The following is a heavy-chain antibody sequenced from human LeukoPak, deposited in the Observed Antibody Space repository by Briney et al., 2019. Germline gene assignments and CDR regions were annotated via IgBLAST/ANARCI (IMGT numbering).Heavy chain of an antibody. V-gene: IGHV1-2*02. CDR2: INPNSGGT. CDR3: ASAADLYCTSISCFGNWFDP. D-gene: IGHD2-2*01. Sequence: GASVKVSCKASGYTFTGYYIHWVRQAPGQGLEWMGWINPNSGGTNYAQRFQGRVTMTTDTSISTAYMELSRLRSDDTAVYYCASAADLYCTSISCFGNWFDPWGQGTLVTVSS. CDR1: GYTFTGYY. J-gene: IGHJ5*02.